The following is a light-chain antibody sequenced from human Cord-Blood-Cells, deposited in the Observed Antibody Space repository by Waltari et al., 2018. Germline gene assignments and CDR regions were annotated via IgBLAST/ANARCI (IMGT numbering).Light chain of an antibody. V-gene: IGLV1-40*01. CDR1: SPNIGAGYD. CDR2: GNS. Sequence: QSVLTQPPSVSGAPGQRVTISCTGSSPNIGAGYDVHWYQQLPGTAPKLLIYGNSNRPSGVPDRFSGSKSGTSASLAITGLQAEDEADYHCQSYDSSLSGSVFGGGTKLTVL. CDR3: QSYDSSLSGSV. J-gene: IGLJ3*02.